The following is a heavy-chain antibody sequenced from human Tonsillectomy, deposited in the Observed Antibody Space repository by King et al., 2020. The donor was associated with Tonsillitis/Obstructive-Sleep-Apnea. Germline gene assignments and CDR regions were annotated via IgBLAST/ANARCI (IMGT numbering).Heavy chain of an antibody. D-gene: IGHD5-12*01. V-gene: IGHV3-72*01. CDR1: GFTFSDHY. J-gene: IGHJ4*02. CDR3: ARWVPEATMIDY. Sequence: VQLVESGGGLVQPGGSLRLSCAASGFTFSDHYMDWVRQAPGKGLEWVGRTRNKANSYTTEYAASVKGRFNISRDDSKNSLYLQMNSLKTEDTAVYYCARWVPEATMIDYWVQGTLVTVPS. CDR2: TRNKANSYTT.